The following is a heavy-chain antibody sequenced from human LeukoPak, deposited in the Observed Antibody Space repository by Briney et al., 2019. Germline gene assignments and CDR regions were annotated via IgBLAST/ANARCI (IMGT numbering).Heavy chain of an antibody. CDR3: ARVRSSWIHFDY. J-gene: IGHJ4*02. V-gene: IGHV1-2*02. Sequence: ASVKVSCKASGYTFTIYYMHWVRQAPGQGLEWMGWINPNSGGTNYAQKFQGRVTMTRDTSISTAYMELSRLRSDDTAVYYCARVRSSWIHFDYWGQGTLVTVSS. CDR1: GYTFTIYY. CDR2: INPNSGGT. D-gene: IGHD6-13*01.